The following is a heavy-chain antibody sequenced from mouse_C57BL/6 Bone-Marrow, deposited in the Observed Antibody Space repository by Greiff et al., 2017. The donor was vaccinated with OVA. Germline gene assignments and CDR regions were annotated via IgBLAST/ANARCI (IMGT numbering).Heavy chain of an antibody. CDR1: GYTFTDYY. CDR3: ASMGWLLPLYYAMDY. Sequence: QVQLQQSGPELVKPGASVKISCKASGYTFTDYYINWVKQRPGQGLEWIGWIFPGSGSTYYNEKFKGKATLTVDNSSSTAYMWLSSLTSEDSAVYFCASMGWLLPLYYAMDYWGQGTSVTVSS. CDR2: IFPGSGST. J-gene: IGHJ4*01. V-gene: IGHV1-75*01. D-gene: IGHD2-3*01.